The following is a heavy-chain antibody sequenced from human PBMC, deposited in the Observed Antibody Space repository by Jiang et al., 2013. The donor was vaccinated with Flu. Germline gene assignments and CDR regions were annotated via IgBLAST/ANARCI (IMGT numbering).Heavy chain of an antibody. CDR2: IYPGDSDT. V-gene: IGHV5-51*03. D-gene: IGHD3-10*01. J-gene: IGHJ6*02. CDR3: ARPLIKKQWFGDLNPYYYYGMDV. Sequence: GAEVKKPGESLKISCKGSGYSFTSYWIGWVRQMPGKGLEWMGIIYPGDSDTRYSPSFQGQVTISADKSISTAYLQWSSLKASDTAMYYCARPLIKKQWFGDLNPYYYYGMDVWGQGTTVTVSS. CDR1: GYSFTSYW.